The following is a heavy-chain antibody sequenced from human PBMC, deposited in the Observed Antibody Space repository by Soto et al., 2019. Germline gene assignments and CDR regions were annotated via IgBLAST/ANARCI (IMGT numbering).Heavy chain of an antibody. V-gene: IGHV3-15*01. Sequence: EVQLVEPGGGLVKPGGSLRLSCAASGFTFANAWMSWVRQAPGKGLEWVGRVKSNSDGGTTDYAAPVKGRFTISRDDSKNTLYLQMNSLEIEDTAIYYCNTCSRGNCYGPVDAWGKGAAVTVSS. J-gene: IGHJ6*04. CDR1: GFTFANAW. CDR2: VKSNSDGGTT. CDR3: NTCSRGNCYGPVDA. D-gene: IGHD2-15*01.